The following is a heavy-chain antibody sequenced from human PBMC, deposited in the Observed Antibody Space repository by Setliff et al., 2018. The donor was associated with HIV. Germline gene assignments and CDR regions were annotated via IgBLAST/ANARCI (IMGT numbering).Heavy chain of an antibody. V-gene: IGHV4-39*01. CDR1: GGSISSRSYY. Sequence: SETLSLTCTVSGGSISSRSYYWGWIRQPPGKGLEWIGIIFYSGSTYYNPSLKSRVTISVDTSKSLFSLKLGSVTAADTAVYYCARHAGSRGYYPRPFDYWGQGTLVTVSS. CDR2: IFYSGST. D-gene: IGHD3-22*01. J-gene: IGHJ4*02. CDR3: ARHAGSRGYYPRPFDY.